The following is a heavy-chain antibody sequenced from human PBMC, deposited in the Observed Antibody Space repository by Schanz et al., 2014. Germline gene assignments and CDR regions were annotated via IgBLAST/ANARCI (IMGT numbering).Heavy chain of an antibody. D-gene: IGHD1-1*01. CDR3: AKIERNED. J-gene: IGHJ4*02. CDR2: MNESHSTI. CDR1: GFAFSSYG. Sequence: EVQLLESGGGLVQPGGSLRLSCLASGFAFSSYGMNWLRQAPGKGLEWVSAMNESHSTIYYADSVRGRFTISRDNAENTLFLQMNSLRAEDTAVYYCAKIERNEDWGQGTLVTVSS. V-gene: IGHV3-23*01.